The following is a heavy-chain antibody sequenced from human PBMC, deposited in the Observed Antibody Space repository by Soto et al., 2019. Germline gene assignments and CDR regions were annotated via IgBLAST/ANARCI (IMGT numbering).Heavy chain of an antibody. CDR1: GFTFNTYG. CDR3: VRGGSGALFTVHFDS. D-gene: IGHD1-26*01. Sequence: PGGSLRLSCEGSGFTFNTYGMGWVRQAPGKGLEWVSTISASGASPYYADSVRGRFTISRDNAKATLFLQMNDLSVEDTAVYYCVRGGSGALFTVHFDSWGQGALVTVSS. V-gene: IGHV3-23*01. J-gene: IGHJ4*02. CDR2: ISASGASP.